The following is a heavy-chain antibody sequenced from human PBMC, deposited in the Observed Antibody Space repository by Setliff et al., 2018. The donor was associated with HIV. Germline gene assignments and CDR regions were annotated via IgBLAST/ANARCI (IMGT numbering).Heavy chain of an antibody. V-gene: IGHV1-69*10. CDR1: GGIFSSYA. CDR3: ARDDHYYDSGSYYSDWYFDL. D-gene: IGHD3-10*01. Sequence: SVKVSCKASGGIFSSYAINWVRQAPGQGLEWMGGIIPILGKAHHAQNFRGRVTITAAKSTNTAYMQLSGLTYEDTAVYYCARDDHYYDSGSYYSDWYFDLWGRGTLVTVSS. J-gene: IGHJ2*01. CDR2: IIPILGKA.